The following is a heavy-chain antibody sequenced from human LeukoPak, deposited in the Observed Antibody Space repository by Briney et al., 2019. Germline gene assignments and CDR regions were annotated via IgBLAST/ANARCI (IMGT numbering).Heavy chain of an antibody. V-gene: IGHV4-59*08. CDR1: GGSISSYY. D-gene: IGHD2-2*01. CDR2: IYYSGST. J-gene: IGHJ4*02. Sequence: SETLSLTCTVSGGSISSYYWSWIRQPPGKGLEWIGYIYYSGSTNYNPSLKSRVTISVDTSKNQFSLKLSSVTAADTAVYYCARSYCSSTSCYVFDYRGQGTLVTVSS. CDR3: ARSYCSSTSCYVFDY.